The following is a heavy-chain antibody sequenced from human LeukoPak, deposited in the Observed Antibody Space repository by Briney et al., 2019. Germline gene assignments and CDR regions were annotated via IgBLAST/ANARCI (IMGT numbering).Heavy chain of an antibody. CDR1: GGSISSSSYY. D-gene: IGHD4-17*01. CDR3: ARRSVSPYGADNWFDP. J-gene: IGHJ5*02. CDR2: IYYSGST. Sequence: KPSETLSLTCTVSGGSISSSSYYWGWIRQPPGKGLEWIVSIYYSGSTYYNPSLKSRVTISVDTSKNQFSLKLSSVTAADTAVYYCARRSVSPYGADNWFDPWGQGTLVTVSS. V-gene: IGHV4-39*01.